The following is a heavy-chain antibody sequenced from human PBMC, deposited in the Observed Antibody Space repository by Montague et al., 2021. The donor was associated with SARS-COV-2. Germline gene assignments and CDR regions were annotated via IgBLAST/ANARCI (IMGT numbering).Heavy chain of an antibody. CDR2: IDWDDDK. CDR1: GFSLSTSGMC. V-gene: IGHV2-70*11. Sequence: PTQTPTLTCTFSGFSLSTSGMCVSWIRQPPGKALEWLARIDWDDDKYYSTSLKTRLTISKDTSKNQVVLTMTNMDPVDTATYYCARILVAAAGSPFDPWGQGTLVTVSS. D-gene: IGHD6-13*01. CDR3: ARILVAAAGSPFDP. J-gene: IGHJ5*02.